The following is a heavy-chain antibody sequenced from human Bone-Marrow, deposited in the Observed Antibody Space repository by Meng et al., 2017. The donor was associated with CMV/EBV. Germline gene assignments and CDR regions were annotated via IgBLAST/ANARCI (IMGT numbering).Heavy chain of an antibody. CDR1: GGSISSGDYY. J-gene: IGHJ4*02. CDR2: INHSGST. CDR3: ARENYFEY. Sequence: GSLRLSCTVSGGSISSGDYYWSWIRQPPGKGLEWIGEINHSGSTNYNPSLKSRVTISVDTSKNQFSLKLSSVTGADTAVYYCARENYFEYWGQGTLVTSPQ. V-gene: IGHV4-39*07.